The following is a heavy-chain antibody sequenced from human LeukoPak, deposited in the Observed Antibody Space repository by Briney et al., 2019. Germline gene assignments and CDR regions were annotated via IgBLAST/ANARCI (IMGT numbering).Heavy chain of an antibody. CDR3: ARPYSSGWLPEEPGYFDY. D-gene: IGHD6-19*01. J-gene: IGHJ4*02. V-gene: IGHV5-51*01. CDR1: GYSFTSYW. CDR2: IYPGDSDT. Sequence: GESLKISCKGSGYSFTSYWIGWVRQMPGKGLEWMGIIYPGDSDTRYSPSFQGQVTISADKSISTAYLQWSSLKASDTAMYYCARPYSSGWLPEEPGYFDYWGQGTLVTVSS.